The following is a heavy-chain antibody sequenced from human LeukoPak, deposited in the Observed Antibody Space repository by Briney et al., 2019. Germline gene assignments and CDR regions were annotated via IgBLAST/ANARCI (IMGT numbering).Heavy chain of an antibody. Sequence: GGSLKLPCAASGFTFSGSAMHRVRQASGKGLEWVGRIRSKANSYATAYAASVKGRFTISRDDSKNTAYLQMNSLKTEDTAVYYCTRHPPYCTNGVCYFDYWGQGTLVTVSS. CDR1: GFTFSGSA. CDR2: IRSKANSYAT. CDR3: TRHPPYCTNGVCYFDY. V-gene: IGHV3-73*01. J-gene: IGHJ4*02. D-gene: IGHD2-8*01.